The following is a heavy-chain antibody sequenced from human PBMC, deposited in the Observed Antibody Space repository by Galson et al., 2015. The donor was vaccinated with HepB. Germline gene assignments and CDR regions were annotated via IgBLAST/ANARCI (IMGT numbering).Heavy chain of an antibody. CDR1: GFSFMSHS. CDR3: ARNPASYDYYNMDV. Sequence: SLRLSCAASGFSFMSHSMNWARHSPGKGLEWLAYISPGGTKYYADSARGRFTIPRDNVKKSIYLHMISLRVEDTAVYYCARNPASYDYYNMDVWGQGTTVTVS. D-gene: IGHD3-3*01. J-gene: IGHJ6*02. CDR2: ISPGGTK. V-gene: IGHV3-48*01.